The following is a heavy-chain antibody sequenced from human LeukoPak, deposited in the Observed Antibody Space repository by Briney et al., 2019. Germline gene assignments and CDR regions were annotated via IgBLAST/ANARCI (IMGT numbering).Heavy chain of an antibody. Sequence: GESLKISCKGSGYSFTSYWIGWVRQMPGKGLEGMGIIYPGDSDTRYSPSFQGQVTISADKSISTAYLQWSSLTASDTAMYYCARRRAAMDPYADYWGQGTLVTVSS. J-gene: IGHJ4*02. D-gene: IGHD5-18*01. CDR3: ARRRAAMDPYADY. V-gene: IGHV5-51*01. CDR1: GYSFTSYW. CDR2: IYPGDSDT.